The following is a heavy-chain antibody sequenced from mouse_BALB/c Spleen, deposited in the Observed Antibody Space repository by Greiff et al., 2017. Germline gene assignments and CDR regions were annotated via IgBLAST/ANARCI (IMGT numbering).Heavy chain of an antibody. CDR1: GFSLTGYG. D-gene: IGHD1-2*01. J-gene: IGHJ4*01. CDR3: AREMATATNAMDY. V-gene: IGHV2-6-7*01. CDR2: IWGDGST. Sequence: QVQLKESGPGLVAPSQSLSITCTVSGFSLTGYGVNWVRQPPGKGLEWLGMIWGDGSTDYNSALKSRLSISKDNSKSQVFLKMNSLQTDDTARYYCAREMATATNAMDYWGQGTSVTVSS.